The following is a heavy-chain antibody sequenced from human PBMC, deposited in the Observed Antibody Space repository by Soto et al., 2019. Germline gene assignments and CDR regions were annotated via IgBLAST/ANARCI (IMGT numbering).Heavy chain of an antibody. V-gene: IGHV3-23*01. Sequence: LRLSCAASGFTFSSYAMIWVRQAPVKGLEWVSAISGSGGSTYYADSVKGRFTISRDNSKNTLYLQMNSLRAEDTAVYYCASGREDIVVVVAANSWFDPWGQGTLVTVSS. D-gene: IGHD2-15*01. CDR1: GFTFSSYA. CDR3: ASGREDIVVVVAANSWFDP. CDR2: ISGSGGST. J-gene: IGHJ5*02.